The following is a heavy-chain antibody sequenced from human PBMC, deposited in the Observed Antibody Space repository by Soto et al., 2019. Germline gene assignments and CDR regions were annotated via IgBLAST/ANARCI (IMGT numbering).Heavy chain of an antibody. CDR3: ARLGGALHPLSALDI. CDR1: GDFINNYY. V-gene: IGHV4-59*01. J-gene: IGHJ3*02. CDR2: MSDSGGT. D-gene: IGHD1-26*01. Sequence: SETLSLTCTVSGDFINNYYWSWIRQPPGEGLGWIGYMSDSGGTSYNPSLKSRATISGDTSKNHLSLNLNSVTAADTAVYFCARLGGALHPLSALDIWGQGTTVTVS.